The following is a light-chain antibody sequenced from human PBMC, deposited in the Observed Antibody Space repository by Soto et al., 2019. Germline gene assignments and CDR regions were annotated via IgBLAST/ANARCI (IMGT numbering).Light chain of an antibody. CDR3: SSYAGSSNV. V-gene: IGLV2-8*01. Sequence: QSALSQPPAAAGSPGQSVAICWTGTSSYVGGYNYVSWYQQHPGKAPKLMIYEVNKRPSGVPDRFSGSKSGNTASLTVSGLQAEDEADYYCSSYAGSSNVFGTGTKVTVL. J-gene: IGLJ1*01. CDR1: SSYVGGYNY. CDR2: EVN.